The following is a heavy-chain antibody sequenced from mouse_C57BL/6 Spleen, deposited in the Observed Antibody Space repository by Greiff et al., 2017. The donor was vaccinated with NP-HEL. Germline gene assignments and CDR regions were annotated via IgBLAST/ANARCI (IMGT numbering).Heavy chain of an antibody. D-gene: IGHD2-3*01. J-gene: IGHJ4*01. CDR1: GYTFTDYE. V-gene: IGHV1-15*01. CDR3: TRGDYDGYLRAMDY. Sequence: VQLQQSGAELVRPGASVTLSCKASGYTFTDYEMHWVKQTPVHGLEWIGAIDPETGGTAYNQKFKGKAILTADKSSSTAYMELRSLTSEDSAVYYCTRGDYDGYLRAMDYWGQGTSVTVSS. CDR2: IDPETGGT.